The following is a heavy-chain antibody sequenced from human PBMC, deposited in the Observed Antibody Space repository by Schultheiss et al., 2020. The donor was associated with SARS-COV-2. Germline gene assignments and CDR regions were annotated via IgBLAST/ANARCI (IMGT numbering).Heavy chain of an antibody. V-gene: IGHV4-34*01. CDR1: GFTFSDYY. D-gene: IGHD1-26*01. CDR2: INHSGST. CDR3: ARDWGYSGSSLDY. Sequence: ESLKISCAASGFTFSDYYMSWIRQPPGKGLEWIGEINHSGSTSYTPSLKSRVTISVDTSKNQFSLKLTSVTAADTAVYYCARDWGYSGSSLDYWGQGTLVTVSS. J-gene: IGHJ4*02.